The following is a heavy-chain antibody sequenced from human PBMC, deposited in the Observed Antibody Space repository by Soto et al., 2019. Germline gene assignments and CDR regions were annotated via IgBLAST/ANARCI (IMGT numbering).Heavy chain of an antibody. D-gene: IGHD4-17*01. CDR1: GYTFTSYA. CDR2: INAGNGNT. V-gene: IGHV1-3*01. Sequence: GASVKVSCKASGYTFTSYAMHWVRQAPGQRLEWMGWINAGNGNTKYSQKFQGRVTITRDTSASTAYMELSSLRSEDTAVYYCARDLDDYGDYEFDYWGQGTPVTVSS. J-gene: IGHJ4*02. CDR3: ARDLDDYGDYEFDY.